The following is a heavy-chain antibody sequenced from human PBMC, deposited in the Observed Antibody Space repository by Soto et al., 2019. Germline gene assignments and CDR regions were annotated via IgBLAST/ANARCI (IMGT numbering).Heavy chain of an antibody. D-gene: IGHD3-3*02. CDR2: IMPIFATP. V-gene: IGHV1-69*12. CDR3: ARDKDRQQLGGNYYYILDV. J-gene: IGHJ6*02. CDR1: GGTFSTSA. Sequence: QVQLMQSGAEVKKPGSSVKVSCKASGGTFSTSAISWVRQAPGEGLEWVGGIMPIFATPDYAQKFQGRVTISADEPTASAXXELTSLTTDDTAVYYCARDKDRQQLGGNYYYILDVWGQGTAITVSS.